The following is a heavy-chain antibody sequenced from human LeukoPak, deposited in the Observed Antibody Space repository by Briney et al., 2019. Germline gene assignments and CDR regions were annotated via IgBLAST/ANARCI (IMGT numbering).Heavy chain of an antibody. J-gene: IGHJ4*02. V-gene: IGHV3-74*01. CDR3: ARDRYSSAWYEE. CDR1: AFTFSSYW. CDR2: INSGGSST. D-gene: IGHD6-19*01. Sequence: PVGCLRLSCTASAFTFSSYWMHWVRQALGRGLVWVSHINSGGSSTSYADSVKGRFTISRDNAKNTLYLQMNSLRAEDTAVYYCARDRYSSAWYEEWGQGTLVTVSS.